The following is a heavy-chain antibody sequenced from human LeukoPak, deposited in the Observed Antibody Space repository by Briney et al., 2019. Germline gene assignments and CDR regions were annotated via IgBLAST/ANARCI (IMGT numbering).Heavy chain of an antibody. D-gene: IGHD3-10*01. V-gene: IGHV3-66*02. J-gene: IGHJ3*02. CDR2: SYSGGST. CDR1: GFTVSSNY. Sequence: GGSLRLSCAASGFTVSSNYISWVRQAPGKGLECVSVSYSGGSTDYADSVKGRFTISRDNPKNTLYLQMNSLRTEDTAVYYCARGVIRGIDAFDIWGQGTMVTVSS. CDR3: ARGVIRGIDAFDI.